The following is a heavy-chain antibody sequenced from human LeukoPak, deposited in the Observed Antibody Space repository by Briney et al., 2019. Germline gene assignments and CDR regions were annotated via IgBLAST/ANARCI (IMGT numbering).Heavy chain of an antibody. CDR2: INHSGST. D-gene: IGHD3-10*01. Sequence: SETLSLTCTVSGGSISRYYWSWIRQPPGKGLEWIGEINHSGSTNYNPSLKSRVTISVDTSKNQFSLKLSSVTAADTAVYYCARALRRITMVRGLSWFDPWGQGTLVTVSS. CDR3: ARALRRITMVRGLSWFDP. V-gene: IGHV4-34*01. J-gene: IGHJ5*02. CDR1: GGSISRYY.